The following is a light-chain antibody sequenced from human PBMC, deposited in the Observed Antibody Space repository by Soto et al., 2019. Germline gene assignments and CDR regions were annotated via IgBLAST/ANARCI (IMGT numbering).Light chain of an antibody. CDR1: SRDIGNYNY. Sequence: QSVLTQPASVSGSAGQSITISCTGTSRDIGNYNYVSWYQHHPGKAPKLMIYEVTSRPSGVSDRFSGSKSGMTASLTISGLXPEDEADYFCASYRSANTLVVFGTGTKVTVL. J-gene: IGLJ1*01. V-gene: IGLV2-14*01. CDR3: ASYRSANTLVV. CDR2: EVT.